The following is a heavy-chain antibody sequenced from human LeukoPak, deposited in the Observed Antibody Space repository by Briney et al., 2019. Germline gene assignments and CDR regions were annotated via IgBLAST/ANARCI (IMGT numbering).Heavy chain of an antibody. D-gene: IGHD3-16*01. CDR2: IIPIFGTA. CDR3: ASGGVGGALDY. CDR1: GGTFSSYA. Sequence: GASVKVSCKASGGTFSSYAISWVRQAPGQGLEWMGGIIPIFGTANYAQKFQGRVTITADESTSTAYMELSSLRSEDTAVYYCASGGVGGALDYWGQGTLVTVSS. V-gene: IGHV1-69*13. J-gene: IGHJ4*02.